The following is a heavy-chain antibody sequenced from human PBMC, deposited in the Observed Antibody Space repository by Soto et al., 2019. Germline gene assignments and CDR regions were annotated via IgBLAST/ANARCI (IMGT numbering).Heavy chain of an antibody. V-gene: IGHV1-18*01. CDR3: ARDYSRGSGSYEQWVPFDY. J-gene: IGHJ4*02. Sequence: QVQLVQSGAEVKKPGASVKVSCKASGYTFTSYGISWVRQAPGQGLEWMGWISAYNGNTNYAQKLQGRVTMTTDTSTSTAYMELRSLRSDDTAVYYCARDYSRGSGSYEQWVPFDYWDQGTLVTVSS. CDR1: GYTFTSYG. CDR2: ISAYNGNT. D-gene: IGHD1-26*01.